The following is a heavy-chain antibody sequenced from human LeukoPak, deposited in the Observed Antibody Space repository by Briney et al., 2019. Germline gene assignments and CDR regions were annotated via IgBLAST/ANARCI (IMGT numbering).Heavy chain of an antibody. CDR3: ARDSPYIVVVPAARGWFDP. V-gene: IGHV4-61*02. D-gene: IGHD2-2*01. J-gene: IGHJ5*02. CDR2: IYTSGST. Sequence: SETLSLTCTVSGGSVTRGAYSWTWIRQPAGKGLEWIGRIYTSGSTNYNPSLKSRVTMSVDTSKNQFSLKLSSVTAADTAVYYCARDSPYIVVVPAARGWFDPWGQGTLVTVSS. CDR1: GGSVTRGAYS.